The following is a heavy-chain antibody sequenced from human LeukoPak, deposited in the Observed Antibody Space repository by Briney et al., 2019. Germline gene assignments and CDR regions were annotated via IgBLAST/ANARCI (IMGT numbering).Heavy chain of an antibody. D-gene: IGHD1-14*01. CDR2: MYYSGSS. CDR3: ATPNRDYYYYYMDV. J-gene: IGHJ6*03. Sequence: SETLSLTCTVSGYSISSGYYWGWIRQPPGKGLEWIGSMYYSGSSYYNPSLKSRVTISVDTSKNQFSLKLSSVTAADTAVYYCATPNRDYYYYYMDVWGKGTTVTVSS. CDR1: GYSISSGYY. V-gene: IGHV4-38-2*02.